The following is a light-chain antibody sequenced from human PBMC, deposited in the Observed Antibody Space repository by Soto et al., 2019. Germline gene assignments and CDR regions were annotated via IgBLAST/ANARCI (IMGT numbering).Light chain of an antibody. V-gene: IGKV1-27*01. CDR1: HGISSF. CDR2: GAS. J-gene: IGKJ5*01. CDR3: QKYSSVIT. Sequence: DIQMTQSPSSLSASVGDRVTITCRAIHGISSFVAWYQQKPGKVPRLLISGASTLQSGVPSRFSGSGSGTDFTLTITSLQPEDVATYYCQKYSSVITFGQGTRLEIK.